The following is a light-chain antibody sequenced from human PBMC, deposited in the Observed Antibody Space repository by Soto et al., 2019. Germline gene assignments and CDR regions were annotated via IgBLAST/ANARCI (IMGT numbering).Light chain of an antibody. CDR1: QYVSSF. J-gene: IGKJ1*01. CDR3: QQYGSSPWT. Sequence: EIVLTQSPATLSLSPGERATLSFRASQYVSSFLAWYQQKAGQAPRLLIYGASSRATGIPDRFSGSGSGTDFTLTISRLEPEDFAVYYCQQYGSSPWTFGQGTMV. V-gene: IGKV3-20*01. CDR2: GAS.